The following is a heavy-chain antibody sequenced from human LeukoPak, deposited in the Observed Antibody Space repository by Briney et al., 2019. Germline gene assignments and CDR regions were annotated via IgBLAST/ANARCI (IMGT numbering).Heavy chain of an antibody. V-gene: IGHV3-23*01. CDR1: GFTFSTYA. CDR3: AKDSRIPAGGTEPSDY. Sequence: PGGSLRLSCAASGFTFSTYAMTWVRQPPGKGLEWVSAISGSGGSTYYANSVKGRFTISRDNSKDTLYLQMNSLRAEDTAVHYCAKDSRIPAGGTEPSDYWGQGTLVTVSS. CDR2: ISGSGGST. J-gene: IGHJ4*02. D-gene: IGHD6-13*01.